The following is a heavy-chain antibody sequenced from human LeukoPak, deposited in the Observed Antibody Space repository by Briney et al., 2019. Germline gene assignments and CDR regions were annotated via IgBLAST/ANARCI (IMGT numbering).Heavy chain of an antibody. V-gene: IGHV1-8*01. J-gene: IGHJ3*02. Sequence: ASVKVSCKTSGYTFTSYDINWVRQATGQGLEWMGWMNPDSGNTGYAQKFQGRVTMTRDTSISTAYMELSSLRSEDTAVYYCAARLRGDAFDIWGQGTMVTVSS. D-gene: IGHD4-17*01. CDR2: MNPDSGNT. CDR3: AARLRGDAFDI. CDR1: GYTFTSYD.